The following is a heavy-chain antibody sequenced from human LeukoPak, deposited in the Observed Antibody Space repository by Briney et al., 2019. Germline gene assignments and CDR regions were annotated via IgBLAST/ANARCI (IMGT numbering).Heavy chain of an antibody. CDR1: GYTFAKCA. J-gene: IGHJ6*02. D-gene: IGHD2-2*01. Sequence: ASVKVSCKASGYTFAKCAIHWVRQAPGQRLEWMGWINAGDGSTRYSQKFHGGVTITRDTSASTAYMELSSLRSEDTAVYYCARSILVVPVASHLNYGVDVWGQGTTVTVSS. V-gene: IGHV1-3*01. CDR3: ARSILVVPVASHLNYGVDV. CDR2: INAGDGST.